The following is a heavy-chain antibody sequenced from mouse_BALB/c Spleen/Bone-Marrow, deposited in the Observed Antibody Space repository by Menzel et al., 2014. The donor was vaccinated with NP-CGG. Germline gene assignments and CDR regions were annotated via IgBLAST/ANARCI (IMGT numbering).Heavy chain of an antibody. Sequence: QVQLQQSGAELVRPGASVKLSCKASGYSFTNYWMNWVKQRPGQGLEWIGMIHPPDSETRLNQKFKDKATLTVDKSSSTAYMQVSSPTSEDSAVYYCARFGNYEGFGYWGQGTLVTVSA. D-gene: IGHD2-1*01. V-gene: IGHV1-74*01. CDR2: IHPPDSET. J-gene: IGHJ3*01. CDR1: GYSFTNYW. CDR3: ARFGNYEGFGY.